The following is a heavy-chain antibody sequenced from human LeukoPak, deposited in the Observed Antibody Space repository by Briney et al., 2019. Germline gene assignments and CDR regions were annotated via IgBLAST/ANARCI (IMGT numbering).Heavy chain of an antibody. V-gene: IGHV4-59*01. Sequence: SETLSLTCTISGGSISSYYWNWIRQPPGKGLEWIGHVYYSGSTNYNPSLKSRVTISVDTSKNQFSLKLSSVTAADTAVYYCVYSSGWTNFYYYGMDVWGQGTTVTVSS. CDR2: VYYSGST. CDR3: VYSSGWTNFYYYGMDV. CDR1: GGSISSYY. J-gene: IGHJ6*02. D-gene: IGHD6-19*01.